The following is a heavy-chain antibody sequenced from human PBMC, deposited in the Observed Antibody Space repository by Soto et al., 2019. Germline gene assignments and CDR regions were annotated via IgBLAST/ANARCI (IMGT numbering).Heavy chain of an antibody. CDR3: ASIAAPGTTHFDF. CDR1: GGSFGSSTYY. CDR2: IYYSGNT. V-gene: IGHV4-39*01. Sequence: PSETLSLTCTVSGGSFGSSTYYWGWIRQSPGKGLEWIGNIYYSGNTFYNPSLMSRVTISVDTSKNQFYLHLSSVTAADTAIFYCASIAAPGTTHFDFWGQGTLVTVSS. D-gene: IGHD6-13*01. J-gene: IGHJ4*02.